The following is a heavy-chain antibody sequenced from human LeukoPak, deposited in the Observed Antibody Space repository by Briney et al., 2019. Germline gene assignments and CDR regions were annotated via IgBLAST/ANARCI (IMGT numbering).Heavy chain of an antibody. Sequence: PSETLSLTCTVSGGSISSYYWSWIRQPPGMGLEWIGYIYYSGSTYYNPSLKSRVTISVDTSKNQFSLKLSSVTAADTAVYYCASTINCGGDCYLDYWGQGTLVTVSS. V-gene: IGHV4-59*06. CDR1: GGSISSYY. CDR2: IYYSGST. J-gene: IGHJ4*02. D-gene: IGHD2-21*01. CDR3: ASTINCGGDCYLDY.